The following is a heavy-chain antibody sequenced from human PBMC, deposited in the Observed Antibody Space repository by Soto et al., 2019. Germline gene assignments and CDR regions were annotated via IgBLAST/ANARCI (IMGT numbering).Heavy chain of an antibody. CDR2: ISGSGGST. J-gene: IGHJ5*01. V-gene: IGHV3-23*01. CDR3: AKMGLITVVVPAAMYNWFDS. Sequence: GGSLRLSCAASGFTFSSYAMSWVRQAPGKGLEWVSAISGSGGSTYYADSVKGRFTISRDNSKNTLYLQMNSLRAEDTAVYYCAKMGLITVVVPAAMYNWFDSWGQGTLVTVSS. D-gene: IGHD2-2*01. CDR1: GFTFSSYA.